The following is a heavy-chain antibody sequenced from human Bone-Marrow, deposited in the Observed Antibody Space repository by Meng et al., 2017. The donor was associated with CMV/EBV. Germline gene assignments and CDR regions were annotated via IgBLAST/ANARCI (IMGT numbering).Heavy chain of an antibody. CDR2: ISSSGSTI. CDR3: AAAGMPPGDY. Sequence: GESLKISCAASGFTFSDYYMSWIRQAPGKGLEWVSYISSSGSTIYYADSVKGRFTISRDNAKSSLYLQMNSLRAEDTAVYYCAAAGMPPGDYWGQGTLVTVSS. D-gene: IGHD3-10*01. V-gene: IGHV3-11*01. J-gene: IGHJ4*02. CDR1: GFTFSDYY.